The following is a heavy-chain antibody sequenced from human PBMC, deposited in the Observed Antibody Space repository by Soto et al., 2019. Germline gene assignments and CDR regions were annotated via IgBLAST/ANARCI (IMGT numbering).Heavy chain of an antibody. CDR1: GGTFSSYT. Sequence: VSCKASGGTFSSYTISWVRQAPGQGLEWMGRIIPILGIANYAQKSQGRVTITADKSTSTAYMELSSLRSEDTAVYYCAGGPGLVRGVTYYYYYMDVWGKGTTVTVSS. V-gene: IGHV1-69*02. CDR3: AGGPGLVRGVTYYYYYMDV. J-gene: IGHJ6*03. D-gene: IGHD3-10*01. CDR2: IIPILGIA.